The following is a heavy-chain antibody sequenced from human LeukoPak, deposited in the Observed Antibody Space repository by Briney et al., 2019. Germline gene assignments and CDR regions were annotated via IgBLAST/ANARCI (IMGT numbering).Heavy chain of an antibody. J-gene: IGHJ6*03. V-gene: IGHV4-59*11. CDR3: ARVGGRPGTTDYYYYYYMDV. CDR2: IYYSGTT. Sequence: SDTLSLTCTVSGGSISSHYWSWIRQPPGKGLEWIGYIYYSGTTTYNPSLKSRVIISVDTSKNQFSLKLTSVTTADTAVYYCARVGGRPGTTDYYYYYYMDVWGKGTTVTVSS. CDR1: GGSISSHY. D-gene: IGHD1-7*01.